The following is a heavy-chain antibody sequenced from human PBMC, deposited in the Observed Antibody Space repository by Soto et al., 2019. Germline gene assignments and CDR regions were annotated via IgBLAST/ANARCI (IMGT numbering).Heavy chain of an antibody. CDR2: INAGNGNT. CDR3: ARGEALTIPVTTCSFDY. CDR1: GYTFTSYA. D-gene: IGHD4-4*01. Sequence: QVQLVQSGAAEKKPGASVQVSCKASGYTFTSYAMHWVRQAPGQRLEWMGWINAGNGNTKYSQKLQGRVTITRDSSASTAYMEMRSLKSEETAVYYCARGEALTIPVTTCSFDYWGQGTLVTVSS. J-gene: IGHJ4*02. V-gene: IGHV1-3*05.